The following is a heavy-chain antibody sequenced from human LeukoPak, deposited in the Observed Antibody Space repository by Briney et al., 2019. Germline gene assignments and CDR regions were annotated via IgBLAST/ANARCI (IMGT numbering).Heavy chain of an antibody. J-gene: IGHJ5*02. V-gene: IGHV4-4*02. CDR3: ARAEGYSSEGP. CDR2: TYLYGTS. Sequence: PSETLSLTCSVSIVSISSSKWWSWVRQSPVKGLEWIGETYLYGTSNYNPSFTSRVTMSVDRSRNQFSLKLTSVTAADTAVYYCARAEGYSSEGPWGQGTLVTVSS. D-gene: IGHD6-19*01. CDR1: IVSISSSKW.